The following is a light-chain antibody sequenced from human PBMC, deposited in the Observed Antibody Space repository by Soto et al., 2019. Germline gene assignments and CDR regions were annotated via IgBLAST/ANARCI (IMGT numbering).Light chain of an antibody. Sequence: EIVMTQSPATLSVSPGEGATLSCRASQSVSSNLAWYQQKPGQAPRLLILGASTRATGIPDRFSGSGSGTEFSLSISALQPEDFAIYYCQQYSNWPLTFGGGTKVGIK. CDR1: QSVSSN. CDR3: QQYSNWPLT. J-gene: IGKJ4*01. V-gene: IGKV3-15*01. CDR2: GAS.